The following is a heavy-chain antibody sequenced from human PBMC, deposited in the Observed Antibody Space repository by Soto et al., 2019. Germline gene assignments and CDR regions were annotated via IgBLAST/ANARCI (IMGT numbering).Heavy chain of an antibody. CDR2: IYYSGST. V-gene: IGHV4-31*03. CDR1: GGSISSGGYY. D-gene: IGHD3-16*01. Sequence: QVQLQESGPGLVKPSQTLSLTCTVSGGSISSGGYYWSWIRQHPGKGLEWIGYIYYSGSTYYNPSLQSRVTISVETSKNQFSLKLSSVTAADTAVYYCAGEGRAFGGVNCFDYWGQGTLVTVSS. J-gene: IGHJ4*02. CDR3: AGEGRAFGGVNCFDY.